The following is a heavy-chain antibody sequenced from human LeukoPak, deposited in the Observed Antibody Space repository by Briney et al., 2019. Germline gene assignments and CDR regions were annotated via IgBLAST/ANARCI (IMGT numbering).Heavy chain of an antibody. CDR2: ISYDGGTK. J-gene: IGHJ4*02. Sequence: GGSLRLSCAASGFTFSNSAMHWVRQAPDKGLEWVAVISYDGGTKYYADSVKGRFSISRDTSKNTLYLQMSSLRAEDTAVYYCARDPDTYFDYGGQGTLVIVSS. V-gene: IGHV3-30*04. CDR3: ARDPDTYFDY. CDR1: GFTFSNSA. D-gene: IGHD3-22*01.